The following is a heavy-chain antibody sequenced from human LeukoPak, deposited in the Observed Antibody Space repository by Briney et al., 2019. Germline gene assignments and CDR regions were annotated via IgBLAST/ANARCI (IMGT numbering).Heavy chain of an antibody. CDR3: ARRYSDSGNYYYMDV. V-gene: IGHV1-8*02. J-gene: IGHJ6*03. Sequence: ASVKVSCKASGYTFTSYGISWVRQATGQGLEWMGWMNPNSGNTGYAQNFQGRVTMTRNTSISTAYMELSSLRSEDTAVYYCARRYSDSGNYYYMDVWGKGTTVTISS. CDR1: GYTFTSYG. D-gene: IGHD3-22*01. CDR2: MNPNSGNT.